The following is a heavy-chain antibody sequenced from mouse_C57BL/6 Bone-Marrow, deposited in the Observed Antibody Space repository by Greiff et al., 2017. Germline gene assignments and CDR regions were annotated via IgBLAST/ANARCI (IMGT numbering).Heavy chain of an antibody. J-gene: IGHJ2*01. CDR2: ISSGGDYI. CDR1: GFTFSSSA. D-gene: IGHD2-14*01. V-gene: IGHV5-9-1*02. CDR3: TRDRGYEYYFDY. Sequence: EVKLVESGEGLVKPGGSLKLSCAASGFTFSSSAMSWVRQTPEKRLEWVAYISSGGDYIYYADTVKGRFTISRDNARNTLYLQMSSLKSEDTAMYYCTRDRGYEYYFDYWGQGTTLTVSS.